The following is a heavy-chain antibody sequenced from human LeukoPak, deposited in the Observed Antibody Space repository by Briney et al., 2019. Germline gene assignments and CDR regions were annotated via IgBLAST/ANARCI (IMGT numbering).Heavy chain of an antibody. CDR3: AAGYCSSTSCHDAFDI. J-gene: IGHJ3*02. Sequence: GGSLRLSCAASGFTFSSYAMHWVRQAPGKGLEWVAVISYDGSNKYYADSVKGRFTISRDNSKNTLYLQMNSLRAEDTAVYYCAAGYCSSTSCHDAFDIWGQGTMVTVSS. CDR2: ISYDGSNK. CDR1: GFTFSSYA. V-gene: IGHV3-30-3*01. D-gene: IGHD2-2*01.